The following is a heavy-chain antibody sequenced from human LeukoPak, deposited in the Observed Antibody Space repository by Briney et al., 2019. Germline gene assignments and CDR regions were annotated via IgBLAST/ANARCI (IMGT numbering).Heavy chain of an antibody. CDR2: INPTGGST. CDR1: GYTFPSYF. CDR3: ARFPVGATHPAAFDI. D-gene: IGHD1-26*01. J-gene: IGHJ3*02. V-gene: IGHV1-46*01. Sequence: ASVKVSCKASGYTFPSYFMHWVRQAPGQGREWMGIINPTGGSTTYAQKFQRRVTMTRDTSTSTVYMELSSLRSDDTAVYYCARFPVGATHPAAFDIWGQGTMVTVSS.